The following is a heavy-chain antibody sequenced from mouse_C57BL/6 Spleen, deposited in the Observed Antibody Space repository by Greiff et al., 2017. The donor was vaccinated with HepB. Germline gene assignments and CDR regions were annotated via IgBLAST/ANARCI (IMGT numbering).Heavy chain of an antibody. Sequence: EVKLLESGPGLAKPSQTLSLTCSVTGYSITSDYWNWIRNFPGNKLEYMGYISYSGSTYYNTSLKSRISITRDTSKNQYYLQLNSVTTEDTATYYSARYYYGSSYWYFDVWGTGTTVTVSS. J-gene: IGHJ1*03. V-gene: IGHV3-8*01. CDR2: ISYSGST. CDR1: GYSITSDY. D-gene: IGHD1-1*01. CDR3: ARYYYGSSYWYFDV.